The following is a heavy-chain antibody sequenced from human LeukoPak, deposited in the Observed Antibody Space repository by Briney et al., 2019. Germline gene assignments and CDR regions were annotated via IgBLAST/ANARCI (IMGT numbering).Heavy chain of an antibody. CDR2: ISHSGRT. CDR3: ARLCLEITMIVVVFMPPQAWFDP. D-gene: IGHD3-22*01. V-gene: IGHV4-34*01. CDR1: GGSLSGHS. J-gene: IGHJ5*02. Sequence: SETLSLTCAVSGGSLSGHSWSWIRQPPGKGLEWIGEISHSGRTNYNPSLSGRLTMSIDTSRNQFSMKPTSVTAADTAVYYCARLCLEITMIVVVFMPPQAWFDPWGQGTLVTVSS.